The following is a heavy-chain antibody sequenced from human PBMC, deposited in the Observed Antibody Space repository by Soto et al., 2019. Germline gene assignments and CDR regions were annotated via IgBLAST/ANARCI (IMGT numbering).Heavy chain of an antibody. D-gene: IGHD1-26*01. CDR2: IIPIFGTA. V-gene: IGHV1-69*06. Sequence: SVKVSCKASGGTFSSYATSWVRQAPGQGLEWMGGIIPIFGTANYAQKFQGRVTITADKSTSTAYMELSSLRSEDTAVYYCATFVGGTGVFDYWGQGTLVTVSS. J-gene: IGHJ4*02. CDR1: GGTFSSYA. CDR3: ATFVGGTGVFDY.